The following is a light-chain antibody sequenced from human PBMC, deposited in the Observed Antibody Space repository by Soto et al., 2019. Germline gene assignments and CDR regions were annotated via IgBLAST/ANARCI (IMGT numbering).Light chain of an antibody. CDR3: QQRSTWPPLT. J-gene: IGKJ5*01. CDR2: DAS. V-gene: IGKV3-11*01. CDR1: QSVGSY. Sequence: EIVLTQAPATLPLSPGKRATRSGRASQSVGSYLAWDQKKPGQAPRLLIYDASTRATGIPDRFSGSGSGTDFTLTISSLEPEDFAVYYCQQRSTWPPLTFAQGTRLEI.